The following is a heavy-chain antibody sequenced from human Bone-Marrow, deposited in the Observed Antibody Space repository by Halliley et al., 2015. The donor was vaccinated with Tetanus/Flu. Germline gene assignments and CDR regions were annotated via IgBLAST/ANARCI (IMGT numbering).Heavy chain of an antibody. D-gene: IGHD3-16*02. V-gene: IGHV3-30*03. J-gene: IGHJ4*02. CDR2: ISYHGSNK. CDR1: GFSLADYA. CDR3: ARVDGAWGTYRLSY. Sequence: QLVQSGGGVVQPGRSLTLSCAASGFSLADYAMYWVRQAPGKGPEWVALISYHGSNKFYADSVKGRFTISRDISKSTLYLQMNSLRAEDTAVYYCARVDGAWGTYRLSYWGQGTLVTVSS.